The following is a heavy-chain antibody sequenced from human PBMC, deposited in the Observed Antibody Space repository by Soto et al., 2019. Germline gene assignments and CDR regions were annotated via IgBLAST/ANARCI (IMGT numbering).Heavy chain of an antibody. V-gene: IGHV4-59*01. CDR1: GGSISSYY. D-gene: IGHD2-2*01. Sequence: PSETLSLTCTVSGGSISSYYWSWIRQPPGKGLEWIGYIYYSGSTNYNPSLKSRVTISVDTSKNQFSLKLSSVTAADTAVYYCAHLSTSRYYHYMDVWGKGTTVTVSS. CDR2: IYYSGST. J-gene: IGHJ6*03. CDR3: AHLSTSRYYHYMDV.